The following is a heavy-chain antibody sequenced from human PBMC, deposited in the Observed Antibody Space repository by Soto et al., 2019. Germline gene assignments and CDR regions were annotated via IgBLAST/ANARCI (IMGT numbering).Heavy chain of an antibody. D-gene: IGHD3-9*01. J-gene: IGHJ3*02. Sequence: PGGSLRLSCAASGFTFSSYAMSWVRQAPGKGQEWVSAISGSGGSTYYADSVKDRFTISRDNSKNTLYLQMNSLRAEDTAVYYCAKVCYEILTGYYIFIGFDAFDIWGQGTMVTVSS. V-gene: IGHV3-23*01. CDR1: GFTFSSYA. CDR3: AKVCYEILTGYYIFIGFDAFDI. CDR2: ISGSGGST.